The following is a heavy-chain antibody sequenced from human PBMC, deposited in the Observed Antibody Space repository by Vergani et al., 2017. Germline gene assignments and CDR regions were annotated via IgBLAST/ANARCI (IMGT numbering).Heavy chain of an antibody. V-gene: IGHV1-58*01. CDR1: GFTFTSSA. D-gene: IGHD1-26*01. J-gene: IGHJ3*02. CDR2: IVVGSGNT. CDR3: ARNALSGSYSYDAFDI. Sequence: QMQLVQSGPEVKKPGTSVKVSCKASGFTFTSSAVQWVRQARGQRLEWIGWIVVGSGNTNYAQKFQERVTITRDMSTSTAYMELSSLRSEDTAVYYCARNALSGSYSYDAFDIWGQGTMVTVSS.